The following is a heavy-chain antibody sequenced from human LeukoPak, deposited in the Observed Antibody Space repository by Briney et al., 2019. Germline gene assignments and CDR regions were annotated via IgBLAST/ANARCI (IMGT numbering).Heavy chain of an antibody. CDR1: GYTFTGYY. D-gene: IGHD3-22*01. J-gene: IGHJ4*02. CDR3: ARALSSGYYYYFDY. Sequence: ASVKVSCKASGYTFTGYYMHWVRQAPGQGLEWMGWINPNSGGTNYAQKFQGRVTMTMDTSISTAYMELSRLRSDDTAVYYCARALSSGYYYYFDYWGQGTLVTVSS. V-gene: IGHV1-2*02. CDR2: INPNSGGT.